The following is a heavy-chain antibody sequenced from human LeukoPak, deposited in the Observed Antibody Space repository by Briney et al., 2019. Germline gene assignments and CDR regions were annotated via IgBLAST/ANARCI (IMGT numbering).Heavy chain of an antibody. CDR1: GDSVSSNSAA. V-gene: IGHV6-1*01. CDR3: ARDQLAGSPLANYYYYYGMDV. J-gene: IGHJ6*02. D-gene: IGHD5-12*01. CDR2: TYYRSKWYN. Sequence: SQTLSLTCAISGDSVSSNSAAWNWIRQSPSRGLEWLGRTYYRSKWYNDYAVSVKSRITINPDTSKNQFSLQLNSVTPEDTAVYYCARDQLAGSPLANYYYYYGMDVWGQGTTVTVSS.